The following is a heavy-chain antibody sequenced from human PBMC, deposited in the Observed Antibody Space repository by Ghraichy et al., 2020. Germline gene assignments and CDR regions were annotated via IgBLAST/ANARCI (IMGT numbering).Heavy chain of an antibody. CDR1: GGSFSGYY. V-gene: IGHV4-34*01. CDR3: ARGDVDGSGSYYTNFNWFDP. Sequence: SETLSLTCAVYGGSFSGYYWSWIRQPPGKGLEWIGEINHSGSTNYNPSLKSRVTISVDTSKNQFSLKLSSVTAADTAVYYCARGDVDGSGSYYTNFNWFDPWGQGTLVTVSS. CDR2: INHSGST. J-gene: IGHJ5*02. D-gene: IGHD3-10*01.